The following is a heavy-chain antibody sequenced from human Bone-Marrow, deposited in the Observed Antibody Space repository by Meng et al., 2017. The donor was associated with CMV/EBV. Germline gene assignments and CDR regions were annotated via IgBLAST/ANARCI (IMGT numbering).Heavy chain of an antibody. D-gene: IGHD2-2*01. J-gene: IGHJ6*02. CDR1: GHSMSSNYY. CDR3: ASPVVPASSDYYYGMDV. Sequence: SETLSLTCIVSGHSMSSNYYWGWIRQPPGKGLEWIGSIYYSGSTYYNPSLKSRVTISVDTSKNQFSLKLSSVTAADTAVYFCASPVVPASSDYYYGMDVWGQGTTVTVSS. V-gene: IGHV4-38-2*02. CDR2: IYYSGST.